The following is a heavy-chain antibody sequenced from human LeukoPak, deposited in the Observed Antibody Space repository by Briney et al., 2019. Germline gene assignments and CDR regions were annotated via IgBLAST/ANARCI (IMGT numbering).Heavy chain of an antibody. Sequence: SETLSLTCAVYGGSFSGYYWSWIRQPPGKGLEWIGEINHSGSTNYNPSLKSRVTISVDTSKNQFSLKLSSVTAADTAVYYCARVMVRGVISVKKIFDYWGQGTLVTVSS. V-gene: IGHV4-34*01. J-gene: IGHJ4*02. CDR3: ARVMVRGVISVKKIFDY. CDR1: GGSFSGYY. CDR2: INHSGST. D-gene: IGHD3-10*01.